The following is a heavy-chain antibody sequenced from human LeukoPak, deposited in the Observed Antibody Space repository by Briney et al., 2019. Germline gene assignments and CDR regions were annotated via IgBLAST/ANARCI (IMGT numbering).Heavy chain of an antibody. D-gene: IGHD6-6*01. CDR2: ISGGGDFI. J-gene: IGHJ4*02. V-gene: IGHV3-23*01. CDR3: AKVAGSSLSRARFDY. Sequence: GGSLGLSCAASGFTFSNYAVNWVRQAPGKGLEWVSAISGGGDFIYYAESVKGRFTISRDNSKSTVYLQMNSLRAEDTAIYYCAKVAGSSLSRARFDYWGPGTLVTVSS. CDR1: GFTFSNYA.